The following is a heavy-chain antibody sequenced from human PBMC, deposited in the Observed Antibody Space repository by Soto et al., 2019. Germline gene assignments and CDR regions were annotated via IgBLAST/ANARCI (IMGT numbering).Heavy chain of an antibody. Sequence: EVQLLESGGGLVQPGGSLRLSCAASGFTFSSYAMSWVRQAPGKGLEWVSAMSGSGGSTYYADSVKGRFTISRDNSKNPLYLQMNSLRAEDTAVYYCAKDRLRGSSTSCYGWVRAFDIWGQGTMVTVSS. J-gene: IGHJ3*02. D-gene: IGHD2-2*01. CDR2: MSGSGGST. V-gene: IGHV3-23*01. CDR1: GFTFSSYA. CDR3: AKDRLRGSSTSCYGWVRAFDI.